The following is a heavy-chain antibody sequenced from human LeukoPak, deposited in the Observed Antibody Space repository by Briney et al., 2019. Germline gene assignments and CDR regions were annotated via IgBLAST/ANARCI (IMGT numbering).Heavy chain of an antibody. D-gene: IGHD6-19*01. CDR2: INHSGST. CDR3: ARQPRHGSGFIES. J-gene: IGHJ4*02. CDR1: GGSISSYY. V-gene: IGHV4-34*01. Sequence: SETLSLTCTVSGGSISSYYWSWIRQPPGKGLEWIGEINHSGSTNYNPSLKSRLTISLDTSKNQLSLNLSSVTAADTAVYYCARQPRHGSGFIESWGQGTLVTVSS.